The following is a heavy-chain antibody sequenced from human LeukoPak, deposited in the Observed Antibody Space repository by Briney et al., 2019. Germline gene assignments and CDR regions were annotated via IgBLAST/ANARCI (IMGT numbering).Heavy chain of an antibody. CDR1: GGSISSSGYY. CDR3: ARALPDAFDI. V-gene: IGHV4-39*07. CDR2: IYYSGST. Sequence: PSETLSLTCTVSGGSISSSGYYWGWVRQPPGKGLEWIGSIYYSGSTYYNPSLKSRVTISLDTSKNQFSLKLSSVTAADTAVYYCARALPDAFDIWGQGTMVTVSS. J-gene: IGHJ3*02.